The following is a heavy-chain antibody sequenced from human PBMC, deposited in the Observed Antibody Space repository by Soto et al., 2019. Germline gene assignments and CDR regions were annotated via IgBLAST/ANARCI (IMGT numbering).Heavy chain of an antibody. D-gene: IGHD3-9*01. CDR3: AREGGRYFYWSYGMDV. CDR2: INPNSGGT. J-gene: IGHJ6*02. CDR1: GYTFTGYY. V-gene: IGHV1-2*04. Sequence: QVQLVQSGAEVKKPGASVKVSCKASGYTFTGYYMHWVRQAPGQGLEWMGWINPNSGGTNYAQKFQGWVTMTRDTSISTAYMELSRLRSDDTAVYYCAREGGRYFYWSYGMDVWGQGTTVTVSS.